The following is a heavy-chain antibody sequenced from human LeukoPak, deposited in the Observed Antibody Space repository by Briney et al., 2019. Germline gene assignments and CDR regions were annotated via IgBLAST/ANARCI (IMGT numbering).Heavy chain of an antibody. CDR1: GFTFSDYY. CDR3: ARLPDYDILTGYYIRPYFDY. Sequence: PGGSLRLSCAASGFTFSDYYMSWIRQAPGKGLEWVSYISSSGSTIYYADSVKGRFTISRDNAKNSLYLQMNSLRAEDTAVYYCARLPDYDILTGYYIRPYFDYWGQGTLGTVSS. CDR2: ISSSGSTI. D-gene: IGHD3-9*01. V-gene: IGHV3-11*01. J-gene: IGHJ4*02.